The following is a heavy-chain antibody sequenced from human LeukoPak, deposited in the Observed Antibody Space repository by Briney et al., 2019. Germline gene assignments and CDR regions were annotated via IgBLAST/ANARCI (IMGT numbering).Heavy chain of an antibody. J-gene: IGHJ4*02. D-gene: IGHD3-3*01. CDR2: ISGDGGST. CDR3: ARAGVGYAY. CDR1: GFTFDDYA. Sequence: GGSLRLSCAASGFTFDDYAMHWVRQAPGKGLEWVSLISGDGGSTYYADSVKGRFTISRDNSKNTLYLQMNSLRDEDTAVYYCARAGVGYAYWGQGTLVTVSS. V-gene: IGHV3-43*02.